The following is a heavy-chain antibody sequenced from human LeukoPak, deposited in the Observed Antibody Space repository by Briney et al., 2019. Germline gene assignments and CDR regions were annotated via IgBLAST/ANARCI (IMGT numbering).Heavy chain of an antibody. CDR3: ARGETKAAPFDY. Sequence: SETRSLTCTVSGGSISSSSYYWGWIRQPPGRGLEWIGSIYYSGSTYYNPSLKSRVTISVDTSKNQFSLKLSSVTAADTAVYYCARGETKAAPFDYWGRGTLVTVSS. CDR2: IYYSGST. CDR1: GGSISSSSYY. J-gene: IGHJ4*02. D-gene: IGHD3-16*01. V-gene: IGHV4-39*01.